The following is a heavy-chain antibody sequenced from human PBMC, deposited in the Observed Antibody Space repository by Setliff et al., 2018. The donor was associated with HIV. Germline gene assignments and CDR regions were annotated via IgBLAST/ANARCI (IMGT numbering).Heavy chain of an antibody. Sequence: SETLSLTCTVSGASMSSFFWTWIRQSPGKGLEWIAFIYYSGSANYNSALRSRVTISVDTSNNQFSLKMNSVTAADTAVYYCASLGYCSSPNCYYQYFQHWGQGTLVTVSS. V-gene: IGHV4-59*01. J-gene: IGHJ1*01. CDR3: ASLGYCSSPNCYYQYFQH. D-gene: IGHD2-2*01. CDR1: GASMSSFF. CDR2: IYYSGSA.